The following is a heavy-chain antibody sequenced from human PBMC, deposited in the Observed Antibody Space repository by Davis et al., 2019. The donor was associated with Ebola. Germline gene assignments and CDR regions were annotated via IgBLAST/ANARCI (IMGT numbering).Heavy chain of an antibody. CDR2: IYYSGST. CDR1: GGSISSYY. CDR3: ARRRGYSGYVTGFPFDY. J-gene: IGHJ4*02. D-gene: IGHD5-12*01. V-gene: IGHV4-59*04. Sequence: SETLSLTYTVSGGSISSYYWSWIRQPPGKGLEWIGYIYYSGSTYYNPSLKSRVTISVDTSKNQFSLKLSSVTAADTAVYYCARRRGYSGYVTGFPFDYWGQGTLVTVSS.